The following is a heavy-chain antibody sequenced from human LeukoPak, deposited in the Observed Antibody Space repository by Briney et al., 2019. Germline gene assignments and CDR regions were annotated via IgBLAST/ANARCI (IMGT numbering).Heavy chain of an antibody. CDR2: ITGSSSYI. J-gene: IGHJ4*02. CDR3: ASGFSSSPYFDY. D-gene: IGHD6-6*01. CDR1: GFTFSTYY. V-gene: IGHV3-21*01. Sequence: GGSLRLSCAASGFTFSTYYMNWVRQAPGKGLEWVSFITGSSSYIYYTDSVKGRFTISRDNAKNSLFLQMNSLRDKDTAVYYCASGFSSSPYFDYWGQGTLVTVSS.